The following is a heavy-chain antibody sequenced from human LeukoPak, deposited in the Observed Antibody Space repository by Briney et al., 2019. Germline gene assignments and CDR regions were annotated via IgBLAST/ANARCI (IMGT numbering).Heavy chain of an antibody. D-gene: IGHD1-26*01. CDR3: ARDHSGSQHWFDP. CDR1: GYTFSDYY. CDR2: INPSGGTT. Sequence: GASVKVSCKASGYTFSDYYIHWVRQAPGQGLEWMGVINPSGGTTSYAQKFQGRVTMTRDTSTSTVYMELSSLRSGDTAVYYCARDHSGSQHWFDPWGQGTLVTVSS. V-gene: IGHV1-46*01. J-gene: IGHJ5*02.